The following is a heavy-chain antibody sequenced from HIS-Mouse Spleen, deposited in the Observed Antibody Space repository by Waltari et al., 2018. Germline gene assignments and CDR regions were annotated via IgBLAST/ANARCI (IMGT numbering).Heavy chain of an antibody. J-gene: IGHJ2*01. CDR2: IYYRGST. CDR3: AREIPYSSSWYDWYFDL. D-gene: IGHD6-13*01. Sequence: QLQLQESGPGLVKPSETLSLTCTVSGGSISSSSYYRGGIRQPPGKGLEWIGGIYYRGSTYYNPSLKSRVTISVDTSKNQFSLKLSSVTAADTAVYYCAREIPYSSSWYDWYFDLWGRGTLVTVSS. CDR1: GGSISSSSYY. V-gene: IGHV4-39*07.